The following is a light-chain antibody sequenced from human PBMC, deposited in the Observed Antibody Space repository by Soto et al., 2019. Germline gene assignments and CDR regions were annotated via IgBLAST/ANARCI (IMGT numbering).Light chain of an antibody. Sequence: IVLTQSPGTLSLSPGETPTLSCRASHSLRSSYVAWYQQRAGQAPRLLIYGGSSRATGFPDKFSGSGAGTDFTLTISRLDPEDSAVYYCHCQEFPTSRVYTFGQGTRLEIK. CDR2: GGS. V-gene: IGKV3-20*01. CDR3: HCQEFPTSRVYT. J-gene: IGKJ2*01. CDR1: HSLRSSY.